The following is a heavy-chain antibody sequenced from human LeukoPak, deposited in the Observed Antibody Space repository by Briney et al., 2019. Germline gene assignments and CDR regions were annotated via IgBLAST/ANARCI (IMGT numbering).Heavy chain of an antibody. D-gene: IGHD3-22*01. CDR2: IYTSGST. CDR1: GGSISSYY. Sequence: PSETLSLTCTVSGGSISSYYWSWIRQPAGKGLEWIGRIYTSGSTNYNPSLKSRVTMSVDTSKNQFPLKLSSVTAADTAVYYCARDRYYYDSSGYSRLDYWGQGTLVTVSS. J-gene: IGHJ4*02. V-gene: IGHV4-4*07. CDR3: ARDRYYYDSSGYSRLDY.